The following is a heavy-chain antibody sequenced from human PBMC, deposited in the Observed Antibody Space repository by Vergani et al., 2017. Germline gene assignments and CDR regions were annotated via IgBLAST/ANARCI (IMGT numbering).Heavy chain of an antibody. V-gene: IGHV3-15*01. CDR1: GFTFSNAW. D-gene: IGHD2-15*01. J-gene: IGHJ4*02. CDR3: TTYAVGGSCFDY. CDR2: IKSKIDGGTT. Sequence: EVQLVESGGGLVKPGGSLRLSCAASGFTFSNAWMSWVRQAPGKGLEWVGRIKSKIDGGTTYYAAPVKGRFTISRDDSKNTLYLQMNSLKTEDTAVYYCTTYAVGGSCFDYWGQGTLVTVSS.